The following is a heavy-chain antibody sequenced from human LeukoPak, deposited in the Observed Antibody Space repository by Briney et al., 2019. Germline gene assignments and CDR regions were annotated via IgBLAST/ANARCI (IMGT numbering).Heavy chain of an antibody. D-gene: IGHD2-15*01. Sequence: NPSETLSLTRAVSGGSISSYYWSWIRQPAGKGLEWIGGIYYSWSTNYIPSHKSRVTISVDTLKNQLSLKLSSVSAADTAVYFCARGAATADYWGQGTLVTVSS. CDR1: GGSISSYY. J-gene: IGHJ4*02. CDR2: IYYSWST. V-gene: IGHV4-4*07. CDR3: ARGAATADY.